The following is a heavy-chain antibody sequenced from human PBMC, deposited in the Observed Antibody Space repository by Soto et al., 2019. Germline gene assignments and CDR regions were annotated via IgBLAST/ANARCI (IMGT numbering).Heavy chain of an antibody. CDR3: ARLSPYYDILTGPAFDD. Sequence: SETLSLTCTVSGGSISSYYWSWIRQPPGKGLEWIGYIYYSGSTNYNPSLKSRVTISVDTSKNQFSLKLSSVTAADTAVYYCARLSPYYDILTGPAFDDWGQGTLVTVSS. D-gene: IGHD3-9*01. CDR1: GGSISSYY. V-gene: IGHV4-59*01. J-gene: IGHJ4*01. CDR2: IYYSGST.